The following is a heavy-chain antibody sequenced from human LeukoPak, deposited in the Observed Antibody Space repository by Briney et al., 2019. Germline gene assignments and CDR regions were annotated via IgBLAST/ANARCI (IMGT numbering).Heavy chain of an antibody. CDR3: AKPQPASQQDIVVVPAAEDYYYYYMDV. V-gene: IGHV3-30*02. D-gene: IGHD2-2*01. Sequence: GGSLRLSCAASGFTFSSYGMHWVRQAPGKGLEWVAFIRYDGSNKYYADSVKGRFTISRDNSKNTLYLQMNSLRAEDTAVYYCAKPQPASQQDIVVVPAAEDYYYYYMDVWGKGTTVTISS. CDR1: GFTFSSYG. J-gene: IGHJ6*03. CDR2: IRYDGSNK.